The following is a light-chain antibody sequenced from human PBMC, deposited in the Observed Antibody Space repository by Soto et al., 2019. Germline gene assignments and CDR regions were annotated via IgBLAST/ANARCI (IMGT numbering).Light chain of an antibody. CDR3: SSYTGTNTFVV. Sequence: QSALTQPASVSGSPGQSITISCTGTNSDIGAYDYVSWCQQHPGKAPKVIIYEVIYRPSGVSSRSSGSKSGNTASLTISGLQPEDEADYYCSSYTGTNTFVVFGGGTKVTVL. CDR1: NSDIGAYDY. V-gene: IGLV2-14*01. J-gene: IGLJ2*01. CDR2: EVI.